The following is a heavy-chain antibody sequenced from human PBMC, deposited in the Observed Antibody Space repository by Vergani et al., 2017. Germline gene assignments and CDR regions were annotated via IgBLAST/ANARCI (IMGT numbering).Heavy chain of an antibody. Sequence: QVQLQESGPGLVKPSETLSLTCTVSGGSISSYYWSWIRQPPGKGLEWIGYIYYSGSTNYNPSLKSRVTISVDTSKNQFSLKLSSVTAADTAVYYCAALGSLTGYPLPYYYYGMDVWGQGTTVTVSS. J-gene: IGHJ6*02. CDR3: AALGSLTGYPLPYYYYGMDV. D-gene: IGHD3-9*01. CDR2: IYYSGST. V-gene: IGHV4-59*01. CDR1: GGSISSYY.